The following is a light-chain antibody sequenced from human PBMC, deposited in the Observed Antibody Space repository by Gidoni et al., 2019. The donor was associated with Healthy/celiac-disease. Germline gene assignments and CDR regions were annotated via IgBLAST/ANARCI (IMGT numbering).Light chain of an antibody. V-gene: IGKV2-28*01. Sequence: DSVITQSPLSLPVTPGEPASISCRSSQRLLHSNGYNYLNWYLPKPGQSPQLLIYLGSNRASGVPDRFSGSGSGSAFTLKIIRVEAVDVGFCYCIQALQPLGFGGGTKVEIK. CDR2: LGS. CDR3: IQALQPLG. J-gene: IGKJ4*01. CDR1: QRLLHSNGYNY.